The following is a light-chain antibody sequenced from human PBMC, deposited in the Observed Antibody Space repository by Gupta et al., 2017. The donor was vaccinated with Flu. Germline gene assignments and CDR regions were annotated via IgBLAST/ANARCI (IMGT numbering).Light chain of an antibody. CDR2: ANS. CDR3: QPYDSSLSGYV. J-gene: IGLJ1*01. CDR1: SANIGAGYD. V-gene: IGLV1-40*01. Sequence: QSVLTQPPSVSVAPGQRVTIACTGGSANIGAGYDVQWYQQLPGTAPKLLIYANSDRPSGVSDRFSGSKSGISASLAITGLQAGDEADYYCQPYDSSLSGYVFGTGTKVTV.